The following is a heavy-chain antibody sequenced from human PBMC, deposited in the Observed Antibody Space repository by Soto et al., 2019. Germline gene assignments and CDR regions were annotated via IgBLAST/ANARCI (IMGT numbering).Heavy chain of an antibody. D-gene: IGHD3-10*01. V-gene: IGHV1-3*01. CDR1: GYTFTSYA. CDR2: INAGNGNT. Sequence: GASVKVSCKASGYTFTSYAMHWVRQAPGQRLEWMGWINAGNGNTKYSQKFQDRVTITRDTSASTAYMELSSLRSEDTAVYYCARGYGSGSLNNCFDPWGQGTLVTVSS. J-gene: IGHJ5*02. CDR3: ARGYGSGSLNNCFDP.